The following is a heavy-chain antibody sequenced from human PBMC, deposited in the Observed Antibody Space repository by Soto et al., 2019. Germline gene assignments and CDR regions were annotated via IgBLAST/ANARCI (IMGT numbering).Heavy chain of an antibody. CDR3: VKSLEYSSTSPYFDY. CDR1: GFTFDDYT. Sequence: SCAXSGFTFDDYTMHWVRQAPGKGLEWVSLISWDGGITYFADSVKGRFTISRDNSRNSLYLQMNSLRTEDTALYYCVKSLEYSSTSPYFDYWGQGTLVTVSS. CDR2: ISWDGGIT. D-gene: IGHD6-6*01. J-gene: IGHJ4*02. V-gene: IGHV3-43*01.